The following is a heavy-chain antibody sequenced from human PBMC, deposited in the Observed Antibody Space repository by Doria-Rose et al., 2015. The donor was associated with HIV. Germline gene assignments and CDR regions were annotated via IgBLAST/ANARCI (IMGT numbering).Heavy chain of an antibody. CDR3: ARDLGYSYGLDY. J-gene: IGHJ4*02. V-gene: IGHV3-30-3*01. Sequence: GGVVQPGRSLRLSCAASGFTFSSYAMHWVRQAPGKGLEWVAVISYDGSNKYYADSVKGRFTISRDNSKNTLYLQMNSLRAEDTAVYYCARDLGYSYGLDYWGQGTLVTVSS. D-gene: IGHD5-18*01. CDR1: GFTFSSYA. CDR2: ISYDGSNK.